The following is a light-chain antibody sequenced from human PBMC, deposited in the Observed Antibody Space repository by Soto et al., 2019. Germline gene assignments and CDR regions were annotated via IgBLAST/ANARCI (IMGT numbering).Light chain of an antibody. CDR1: QSVSSY. Sequence: EIVLTQSPATLSLSPGDRATLSCRASQSVSSYLAWYQQKPGQAPRLLIYDASNRATGIPARFSGSGSGTDFTLTISSLEPEDFAVYYCQQSSNSNTFGQGTRLEIK. V-gene: IGKV3-11*01. J-gene: IGKJ5*01. CDR2: DAS. CDR3: QQSSNSNT.